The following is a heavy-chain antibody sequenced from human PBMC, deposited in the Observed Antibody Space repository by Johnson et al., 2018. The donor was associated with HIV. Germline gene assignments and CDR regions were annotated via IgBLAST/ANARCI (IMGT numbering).Heavy chain of an antibody. V-gene: IGHV3-30*02. CDR2: IRYDGSNK. J-gene: IGHJ3*02. CDR3: ARLGVGATWHAFDI. Sequence: QVLLLESGGGVVRPGGSLRLSCVASGFTLDDYDMSWVRQAPGKGLEWVAFIRYDGSNKYYADSVKGRFTISRDNSKNTLYLQMNSLRAEDTAVYYCARLGVGATWHAFDIWGQGTMVTVSS. D-gene: IGHD1-26*01. CDR1: GFTLDDYD.